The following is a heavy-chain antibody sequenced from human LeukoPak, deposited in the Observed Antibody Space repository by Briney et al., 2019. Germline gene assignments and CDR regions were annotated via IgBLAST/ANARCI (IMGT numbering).Heavy chain of an antibody. CDR2: TYYRSKLYN. Sequence: SQTLSLTCAISGDSFSSNSAAWNWIRQSPSRGLEWLGRTYYRSKLYNDYAVSVKSRITINPDTSKNKFSLQLNSVTPEDTAVYYCARESVILATMSDAFDIWGQGTMVTVSS. J-gene: IGHJ3*02. CDR3: ARESVILATMSDAFDI. D-gene: IGHD5-24*01. V-gene: IGHV6-1*01. CDR1: GDSFSSNSAA.